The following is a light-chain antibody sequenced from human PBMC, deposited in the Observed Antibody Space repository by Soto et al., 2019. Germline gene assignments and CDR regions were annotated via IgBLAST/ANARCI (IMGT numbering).Light chain of an antibody. Sequence: AIRMTQSPSSLSASTGDRVTITCRASQGISNWLAWYQQRPGKAPKLLVYVAFTLQSGVPSRFSGSGSGTDFTLTISGLQSEDFATYYCQHYKNYPWTFGQGTKVEVK. V-gene: IGKV1-8*01. CDR3: QHYKNYPWT. CDR1: QGISNW. J-gene: IGKJ1*01. CDR2: VAF.